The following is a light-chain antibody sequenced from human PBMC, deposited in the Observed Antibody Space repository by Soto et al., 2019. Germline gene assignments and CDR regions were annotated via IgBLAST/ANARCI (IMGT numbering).Light chain of an antibody. CDR1: SSDVGGYNS. CDR2: DVN. J-gene: IGLJ1*01. Sequence: VLTQPRSVSGSPGQSVTISCTGTSSDVGGYNSVSWYQHHPGKAPSLIIYDVNKRPSGVPDRFSGSKSENAASLTFSWLQVEDEGDYYCCAYAGRYSYVFGSGTKVTV. V-gene: IGLV2-11*01. CDR3: CAYAGRYSYV.